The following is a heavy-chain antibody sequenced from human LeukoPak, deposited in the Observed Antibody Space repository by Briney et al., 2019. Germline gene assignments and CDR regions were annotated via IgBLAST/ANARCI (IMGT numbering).Heavy chain of an antibody. V-gene: IGHV3-33*01. CDR3: ARDPDGYGYFDY. D-gene: IGHD5-24*01. CDR2: IWYDGSNK. Sequence: SGGSLRLSCAASGFTFSSYGMHWVRQAPGKGLEWVAVIWYDGSNKYYADSVKGRFTISRDNSKNTLYLQMNSLRAEDTAVYYCARDPDGYGYFDYWGQGTLVTVSS. J-gene: IGHJ4*02. CDR1: GFTFSSYG.